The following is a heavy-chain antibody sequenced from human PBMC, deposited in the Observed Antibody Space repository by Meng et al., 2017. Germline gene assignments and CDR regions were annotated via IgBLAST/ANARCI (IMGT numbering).Heavy chain of an antibody. CDR2: INAGNGNT. CDR3: ARAFSVAAAGTLGY. CDR1: GYTFTSYA. Sequence: ASVKVSCKASGYTFTSYAMHWVRQAPGQRLEWMGWINAGNGNTKYSQKFQGRVTITRDTSASTAYMELSSLRSEDTAVYYCARAFSVAAAGTLGYWGQGTLVTVSS. D-gene: IGHD6-13*01. J-gene: IGHJ4*02. V-gene: IGHV1-3*01.